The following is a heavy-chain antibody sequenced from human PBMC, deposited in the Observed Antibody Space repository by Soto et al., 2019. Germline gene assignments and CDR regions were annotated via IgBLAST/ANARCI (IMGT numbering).Heavy chain of an antibody. Sequence: VASVKVSCKASGGTFSSYAISWVRQAPGQGLEWMGGIIPIFGTANYAQKLQGRVTITADESTSTAYMELSSLRSEDTAVYYCARDLGQGIAVAGPYNWFDPWGHGTLVTVSS. D-gene: IGHD6-19*01. CDR2: IIPIFGTA. CDR1: GGTFSSYA. V-gene: IGHV1-69*13. CDR3: ARDLGQGIAVAGPYNWFDP. J-gene: IGHJ5*02.